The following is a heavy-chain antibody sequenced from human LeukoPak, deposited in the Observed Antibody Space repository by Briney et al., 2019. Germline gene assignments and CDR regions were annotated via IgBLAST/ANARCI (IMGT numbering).Heavy chain of an antibody. J-gene: IGHJ6*02. CDR1: GFTFSSYG. CDR3: ARVFYSSSWQTYGLDV. CDR2: IWYDGSNK. Sequence: QPGRSLRLSCAASGFTFSSYGMHWVRQAPGKGLEWVAVIWYDGSNKYYADSVKGRVTNSRDNSKNTLYLQMNSLRDDDTAVYYCARVFYSSSWQTYGLDVWGPGTTVTVSS. D-gene: IGHD6-13*01. V-gene: IGHV3-33*01.